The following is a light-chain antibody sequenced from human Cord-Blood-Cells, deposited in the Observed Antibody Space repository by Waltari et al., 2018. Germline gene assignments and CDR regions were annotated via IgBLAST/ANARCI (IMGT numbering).Light chain of an antibody. V-gene: IGKV3-11*01. J-gene: IGKJ2*01. CDR3: QQRSNWPPYT. CDR1: QSVNSY. CDR2: DSS. Sequence: EIVLTQSPATLSLSPGERATLSCRASQSVNSYLAWYQQKPGQAPRLLIYDSSNRATGMPARFSGSGSAADFTLTISSLEPEDFAVYYCQQRSNWPPYTFGQGTKLEIK.